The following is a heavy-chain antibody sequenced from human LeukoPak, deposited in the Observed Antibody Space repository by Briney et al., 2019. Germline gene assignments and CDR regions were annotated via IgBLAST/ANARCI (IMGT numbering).Heavy chain of an antibody. CDR2: IYTSGST. D-gene: IGHD2-21*02. J-gene: IGHJ3*02. CDR1: GGSISSYY. Sequence: SETLSLTCTVSGGSISSYYWSWIRQPPGKGLEWIGYIYTSGSTNYNPSLKSRFTISVDMSKNQFSLKLSSVTAADTAVYYCARDRVTGYAFDIWGQGTMVTVSS. V-gene: IGHV4-4*09. CDR3: ARDRVTGYAFDI.